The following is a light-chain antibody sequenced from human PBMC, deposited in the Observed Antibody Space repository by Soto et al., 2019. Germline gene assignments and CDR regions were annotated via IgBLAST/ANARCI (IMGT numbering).Light chain of an antibody. V-gene: IGKV1-5*01. CDR3: QQYDEYPIT. CDR1: QNIRSW. Sequence: DIQMTQSPSTLSASVGDRVTITCRASQNIRSWLAWYQQRPGKVPNLLIWDTSKLQSGVPSRFSGSGSGTEFTLTIASLQRDDFATYWCQQYDEYPITFGGGTKVEHK. CDR2: DTS. J-gene: IGKJ4*01.